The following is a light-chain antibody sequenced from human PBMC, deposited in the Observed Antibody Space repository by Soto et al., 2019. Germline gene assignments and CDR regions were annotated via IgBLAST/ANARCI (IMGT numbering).Light chain of an antibody. J-gene: IGKJ4*01. CDR2: GAS. CDR3: QQYDNSPLT. Sequence: DIVLTQSPGTLSLSPGERATLSCRASQSVSSSYLAWYQQKPGQAPRLLIYGASNRATGIPDRFSGSGSGTDFTLTISRLEPGDFAVYYCQQYDNSPLTFGGGTKVDIK. CDR1: QSVSSSY. V-gene: IGKV3-20*01.